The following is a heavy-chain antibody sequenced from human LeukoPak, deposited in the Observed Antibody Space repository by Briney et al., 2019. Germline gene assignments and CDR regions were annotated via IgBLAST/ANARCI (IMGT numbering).Heavy chain of an antibody. J-gene: IGHJ4*02. CDR2: IYPSGST. CDR3: ARENSGSYREFDY. CDR1: GGSISSYY. Sequence: SETLSLTCTVSGGSISSYYWTWIRRPAGKGLEWIGRIYPSGSTNYNPSLKSRVTMSVDTSKNQFSLKLSSVTAADTAVYYCARENSGSYREFDYWGQGTLVTVSS. V-gene: IGHV4-4*07. D-gene: IGHD1-26*01.